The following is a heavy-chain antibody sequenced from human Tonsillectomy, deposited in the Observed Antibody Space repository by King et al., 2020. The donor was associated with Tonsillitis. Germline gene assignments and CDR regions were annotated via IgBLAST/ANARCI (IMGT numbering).Heavy chain of an antibody. V-gene: IGHV3-30*04. CDR2: ISYDGRNK. D-gene: IGHD3-10*01. CDR1: GLTFSSYD. J-gene: IGHJ4*02. CDR3: ASEGGLGDYYGSGISAIDY. Sequence: VQLVESGGGVVQPGRSLRLSCAASGLTFSSYDMHWVRQAPGKGLEWVAVISYDGRNKYYADSVKGRFTISRDNSKNTLYLQMNSLRAEDTAVYYCASEGGLGDYYGSGISAIDYWGQGTLVTVSS.